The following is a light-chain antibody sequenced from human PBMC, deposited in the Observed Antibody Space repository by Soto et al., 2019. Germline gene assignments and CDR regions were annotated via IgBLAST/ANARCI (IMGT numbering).Light chain of an antibody. CDR3: AAWDDSHYV. J-gene: IGLJ1*01. V-gene: IGLV1-47*01. CDR2: RNN. CDR1: SSNIGSNY. Sequence: QSVLTQPPSVSGTPGQRVTISCSGSSSNIGSNYVYWYQQLPGTAPKLLIYRNNQRPSGVPDRFSGSKSGTSASLAISGLRSEDEADYYCAAWDDSHYVFGTGTKVTVL.